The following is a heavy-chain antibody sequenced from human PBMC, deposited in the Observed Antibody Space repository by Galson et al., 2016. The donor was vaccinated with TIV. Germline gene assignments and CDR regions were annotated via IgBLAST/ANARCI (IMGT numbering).Heavy chain of an antibody. V-gene: IGHV1-69*05. CDR3: ASPKINMVRGSIMSYENYVAS. D-gene: IGHD3-10*01. CDR2: ILPIFGTP. J-gene: IGHJ4*02. Sequence: SVKVSCKASGDPFSSYSISWVRQAPGQGLEWMGGILPIFGTPNYAQKFQGRVTISTDESTRTGSMELRSRRSEDTAVYYCASPKINMVRGSIMSYENYVASWGQGTRVTVSS. CDR1: GDPFSSYS.